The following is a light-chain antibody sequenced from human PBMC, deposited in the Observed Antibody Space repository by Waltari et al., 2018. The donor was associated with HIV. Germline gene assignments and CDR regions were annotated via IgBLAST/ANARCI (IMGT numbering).Light chain of an antibody. CDR3: ASDGDYFGVL. V-gene: IGLV2-8*01. J-gene: IGLJ2*01. CDR2: EVT. CDR1: SNAVGAYDF. Sequence: QSALTQPPSASGSPGQPATISCTGTSNAVGAYDFVSWSQHHPGRAPKLLIDEVTRRPAGVPGRFSGSKSDNPASLTVAGLQADDDDHYCCASDGDYFGVLFGGGTKLAVL.